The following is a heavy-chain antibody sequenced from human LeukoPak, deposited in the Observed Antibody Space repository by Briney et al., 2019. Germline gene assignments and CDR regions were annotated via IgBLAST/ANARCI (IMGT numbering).Heavy chain of an antibody. CDR1: GFTFSSYA. CDR2: ISYDGSNK. Sequence: GGSLRVSCAASGFTFSSYAMHWVRQAPGKGLEWVAVISYDGSNKYYADSVKGRFTISRDNSKNTLYLQMNSLRAEDTAVYYCARDGGRKVYDFWSGYRGLFDYWGQGTLVTVSS. CDR3: ARDGGRKVYDFWSGYRGLFDY. J-gene: IGHJ4*02. V-gene: IGHV3-30-3*01. D-gene: IGHD3-3*01.